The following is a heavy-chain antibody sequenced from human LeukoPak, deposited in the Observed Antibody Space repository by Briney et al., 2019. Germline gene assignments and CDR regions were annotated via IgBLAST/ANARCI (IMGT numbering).Heavy chain of an antibody. D-gene: IGHD3-10*01. CDR1: EFTFSSYT. Sequence: GGSLRLSCAASEFTFSSYTMNWVRQAPGKGLEWISYISSTRPTIYYADSVKGRFTISRDDAKSSLYLQMNSLRVEDTAVYYCAKEVTYGGAAFDVWGQGTTVTVSS. V-gene: IGHV3-48*01. J-gene: IGHJ3*01. CDR3: AKEVTYGGAAFDV. CDR2: ISSTRPTI.